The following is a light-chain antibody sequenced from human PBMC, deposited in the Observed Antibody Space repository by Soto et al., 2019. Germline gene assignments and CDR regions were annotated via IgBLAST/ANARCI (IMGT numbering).Light chain of an antibody. CDR1: SGHSSDA. V-gene: IGLV4-69*01. CDR2: LNSDGCR. Sequence: QLVLTQSPSASASLGASVKLTCTLSSGHSSDAIAWHQQQPEKGPRYLMNLNSDGCRSKGAGIPDRFSGSSSGAGRYFTISSLQSEDETDYYCQTWGTGIQVFGGGTKLTVL. J-gene: IGLJ3*02. CDR3: QTWGTGIQV.